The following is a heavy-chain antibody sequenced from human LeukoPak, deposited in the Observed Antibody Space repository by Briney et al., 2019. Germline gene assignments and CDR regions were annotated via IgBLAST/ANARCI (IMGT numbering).Heavy chain of an antibody. CDR2: MNRDGSEV. CDR3: ARDRGYFDN. J-gene: IGHJ4*02. CDR1: GFPFAPFW. V-gene: IGHV3-7*01. Sequence: GGSLRLSCAASGFPFAPFWMTWVRQAPGKGPEFVATMNRDGSEVAYGNSVRGRFTISRDNAKNSLYLQMYSPRAEDTAMYYCARDRGYFDNWGQGTLVTVCS.